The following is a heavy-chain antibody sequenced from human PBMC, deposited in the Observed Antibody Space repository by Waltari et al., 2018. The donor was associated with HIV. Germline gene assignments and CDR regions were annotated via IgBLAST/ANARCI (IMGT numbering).Heavy chain of an antibody. V-gene: IGHV4-34*01. CDR1: GGSISGYI. CDR2: INHNRVA. Sequence: QVQLQQWGSGLLKPSETLSRTCAVYGGSISGYIRSCIGQPPGKGLDWIGEINHNRVANYNPSLKNRVIMSVDTSKNQFSLKLDSVTAADTALYYCARGPRPSTVTAPGWYFDLWGRGTLVIVSS. CDR3: ARGPRPSTVTAPGWYFDL. D-gene: IGHD4-17*01. J-gene: IGHJ2*01.